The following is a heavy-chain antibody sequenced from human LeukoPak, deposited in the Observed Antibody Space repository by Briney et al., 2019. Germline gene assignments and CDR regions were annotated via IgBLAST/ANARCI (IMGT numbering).Heavy chain of an antibody. CDR2: LSSSGTTM. CDR1: GFTFTQYS. V-gene: IGHV3-48*01. Sequence: GGSLRLXCTASGFTFTQYSMNWVRPAPGKGLEWVSYLSSSGTTMYYADSVKGRFTMSRDSATNSLSLQMTSLRAEDTAVYYCARIKRERTGPPDAFDIWGQGTMVTVSS. D-gene: IGHD3/OR15-3a*01. J-gene: IGHJ3*02. CDR3: ARIKRERTGPPDAFDI.